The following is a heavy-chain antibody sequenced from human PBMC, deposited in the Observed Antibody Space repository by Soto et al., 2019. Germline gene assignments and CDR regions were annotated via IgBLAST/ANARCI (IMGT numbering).Heavy chain of an antibody. CDR1: GYSFSTYW. J-gene: IGHJ4*02. CDR2: IFAGDSET. CDR3: ERKGPGGY. V-gene: IGHV5-51*01. Sequence: EESVTISCKGSGYSFSTYWIAWVRQVPGKGLEWMGIIFAGDSETTYSPSFQGQVTISADKSISTAYLQWTSLKSSDSAIYYCERKGPGGYWGQGTMVTVSS.